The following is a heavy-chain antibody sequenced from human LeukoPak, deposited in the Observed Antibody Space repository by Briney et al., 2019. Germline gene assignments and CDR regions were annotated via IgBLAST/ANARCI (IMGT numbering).Heavy chain of an antibody. Sequence: GASVKVSCKASGYTFTSYYMHWVRQAPGQGLEWMGIINPSGGSTSYAQKFQGRVTMTRDTSTSTVYMELSSPRSEDTAVCYCATGSGYYPDRSWGQGTLVTVSS. CDR3: ATGSGYYPDRS. V-gene: IGHV1-46*01. J-gene: IGHJ5*02. D-gene: IGHD3-3*01. CDR2: INPSGGST. CDR1: GYTFTSYY.